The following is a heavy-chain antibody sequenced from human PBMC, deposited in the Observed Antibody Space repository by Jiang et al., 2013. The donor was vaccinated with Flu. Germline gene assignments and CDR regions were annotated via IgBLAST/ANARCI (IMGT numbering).Heavy chain of an antibody. J-gene: IGHJ4*02. CDR3: ATAPQGPYSSGWYAGKDSYYFDY. CDR1: GGTFSSYA. D-gene: IGHD6-19*01. V-gene: IGHV1-69*01. Sequence: GAEVKKPGSSVKVSCKASGGTFSSYAISWVRQAPGQGLEWMGGIIPIFGTANYAQKFRGRVTITADESTSTAYMELSSLRSEDTAVYYCATAPQGPYSSGWYAGKDSYYFDYWGQGTLVTVSS. CDR2: IIPIFGTA.